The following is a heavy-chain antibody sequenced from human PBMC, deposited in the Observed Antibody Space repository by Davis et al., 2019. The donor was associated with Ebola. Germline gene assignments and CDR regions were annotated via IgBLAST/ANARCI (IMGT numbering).Heavy chain of an antibody. D-gene: IGHD2-2*01. V-gene: IGHV4-31*03. J-gene: IGHJ4*02. CDR1: GDSISSGHYY. CDR3: ARDNSRPAAIDH. CDR2: IYYSGST. Sequence: PSETLSLTCTVSGDSISSGHYYWSWIRQHPGEGLEWIGYIYYSGSTYYNPSLKSRVTMSVDTSKNQFSLRLSSVTAADTAVYYCARDNSRPAAIDHWGQGMLVTVSS.